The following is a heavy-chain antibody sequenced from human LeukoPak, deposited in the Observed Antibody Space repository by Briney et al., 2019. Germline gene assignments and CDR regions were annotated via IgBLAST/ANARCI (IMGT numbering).Heavy chain of an antibody. D-gene: IGHD2-8*02. J-gene: IGHJ3*02. CDR1: GYTFTSYY. Sequence: GASVKVSCKASGYTFTSYYMHWVRQAPGQGLEWMGIINPSGGSTSYAQKFQRRVTMTRDTSTSTVYMELSSLRSQDTAVYYCARSSRVLDAFDIWGQGTMVTVSS. V-gene: IGHV1-46*01. CDR2: INPSGGST. CDR3: ARSSRVLDAFDI.